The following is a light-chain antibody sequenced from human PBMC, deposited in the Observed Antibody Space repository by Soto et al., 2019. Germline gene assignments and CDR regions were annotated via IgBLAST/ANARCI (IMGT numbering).Light chain of an antibody. Sequence: QSALTQPASVSGSPGQSITISCTGTSSDVGGYNYVSWYQHHPGKAPKLMIYDISNRPAGVSNRFAGSKSGNTASLTISGLPAEDEADYYCSSYPNSNSFVVFGGGTKLTVL. CDR1: SSDVGGYNY. V-gene: IGLV2-14*03. CDR3: SSYPNSNSFVV. CDR2: DIS. J-gene: IGLJ2*01.